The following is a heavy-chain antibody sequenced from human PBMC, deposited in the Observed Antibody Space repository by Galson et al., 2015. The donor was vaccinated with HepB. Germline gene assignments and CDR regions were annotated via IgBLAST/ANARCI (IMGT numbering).Heavy chain of an antibody. J-gene: IGHJ3*02. CDR1: GGTFSSYT. V-gene: IGHV1-69*02. D-gene: IGHD3-10*01. CDR3: ARAGLTYYYGSGSQRPDAFDI. Sequence: SVKVSCKASGGTFSSYTISWVRQAPGQGLEWMGRIIPILGIANYAQKFQGRVTITADKSTSTAYMELSSLRSEDTAVYYCARAGLTYYYGSGSQRPDAFDIWGQGTMVTVSS. CDR2: IIPILGIA.